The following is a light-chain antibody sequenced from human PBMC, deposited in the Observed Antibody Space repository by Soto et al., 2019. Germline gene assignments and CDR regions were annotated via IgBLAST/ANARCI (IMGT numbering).Light chain of an antibody. J-gene: IGKJ1*01. V-gene: IGKV3-15*01. CDR1: QTISGT. Sequence: EVVVSQSPATLSVSTGGRATLSCRASQTISGTLAWYQQKPGQAPRLLIHGASTRAPGFPARFSGSGSGTDFTLTISSLQSEDFAVYYCQQYDNWPWTFAQGTKV. CDR3: QQYDNWPWT. CDR2: GAS.